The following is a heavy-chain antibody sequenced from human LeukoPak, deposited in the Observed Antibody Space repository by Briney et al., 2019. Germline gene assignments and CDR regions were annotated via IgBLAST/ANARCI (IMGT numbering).Heavy chain of an antibody. CDR1: GFTFSSYA. D-gene: IGHD6-6*01. Sequence: GGSLRLSCAASGFTFSSYAMSWVRQAPGKGLEWVSSISGSGCSTYYADSVKGRFTISRDNSKNPLYLQMNSLRAEDTAVYYCANAAGSAARPRWFDPWGQATLVTVSS. V-gene: IGHV3-23*01. CDR3: ANAAGSAARPRWFDP. CDR2: ISGSGCST. J-gene: IGHJ5*02.